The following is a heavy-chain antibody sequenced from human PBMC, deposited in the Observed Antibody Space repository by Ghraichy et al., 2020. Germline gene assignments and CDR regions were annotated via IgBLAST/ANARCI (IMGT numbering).Heavy chain of an antibody. Sequence: ASVKVSCKTSRSHVTTPGTNRKLESRLVRVERMGWISAYNGNTNYAQELQGRVTMTTDTSTSTAYMELRNLRSDDTAVYYCARGQGVTSTNTWFDPWGQGTLVTVSS. D-gene: IGHD2-8*01. CDR3: ARGQGVTSTNTWFDP. V-gene: IGHV1-18*01. CDR2: ISAYNGNT. CDR1: RSHVTTPG. J-gene: IGHJ5*02.